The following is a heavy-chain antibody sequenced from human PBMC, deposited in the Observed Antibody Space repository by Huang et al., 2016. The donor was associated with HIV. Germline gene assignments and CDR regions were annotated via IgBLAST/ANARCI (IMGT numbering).Heavy chain of an antibody. CDR2: ISYDGRNK. J-gene: IGHJ4*02. V-gene: IGHV3-30*18. D-gene: IGHD3-10*01. CDR1: GFSFSDSG. CDR3: AKDRRAYYYGSGIEY. Sequence: VEPGRSLRVSCAASGFSFSDSGMHWVRQAPGKGLEWVSVISYDGRNKFYADNSKNTVYRQMNSLRAGDTAVYYCAKDRRAYYYGSGIEYWGQGARVTVSS.